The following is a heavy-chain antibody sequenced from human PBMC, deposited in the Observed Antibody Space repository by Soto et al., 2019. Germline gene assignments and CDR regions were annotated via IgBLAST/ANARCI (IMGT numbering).Heavy chain of an antibody. CDR3: AKDGSPSITIFGVVPLYGMDV. Sequence: GGSLRLSCAASGFTFSSYAMSWVRQAPGKGLGWVSGSSGGGESIYYADSVKARFTISRDNSKNTLSLQMNSLRGEDTAVYCCAKDGSPSITIFGVVPLYGMDVWGQGTTVTVSS. J-gene: IGHJ6*02. CDR2: SSGGGESI. D-gene: IGHD3-3*01. CDR1: GFTFSSYA. V-gene: IGHV3-23*01.